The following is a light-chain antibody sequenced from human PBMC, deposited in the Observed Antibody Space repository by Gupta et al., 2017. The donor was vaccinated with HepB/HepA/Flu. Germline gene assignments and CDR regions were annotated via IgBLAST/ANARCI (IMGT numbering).Light chain of an antibody. J-gene: IGKJ2*01. CDR2: SGS. Sequence: EIVLTQSPGPLSLSPGARATFSCGASQSIPANYLVWYQQKSGQTPRLLIYSGSTRATGVPDRFSGSGSGTDFTLTISRLEPEDFAVYYCQQSGSSPFTFGQGTKLE. CDR1: QSIPANY. V-gene: IGKV3-20*01. CDR3: QQSGSSPFT.